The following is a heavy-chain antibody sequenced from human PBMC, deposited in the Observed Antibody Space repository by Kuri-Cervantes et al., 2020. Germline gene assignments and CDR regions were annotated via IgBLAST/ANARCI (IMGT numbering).Heavy chain of an antibody. CDR1: GFTFSSYG. J-gene: IGHJ3*02. D-gene: IGHD6-19*01. V-gene: IGHV3-33*01. CDR3: SREQVAGNPNDAFDI. CDR2: IWEDGSNE. Sequence: GESLKISCAASGFTFSSYGMHWVRQAPDKGLEWVAFIWEDGSNEYYADSVKGRFTISRDNAKNTLYLQMNSLRVDDTAVYYCSREQVAGNPNDAFDIWGQGTMVTVSS.